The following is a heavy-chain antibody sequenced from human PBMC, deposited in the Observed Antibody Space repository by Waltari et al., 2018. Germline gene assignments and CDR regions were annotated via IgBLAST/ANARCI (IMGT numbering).Heavy chain of an antibody. D-gene: IGHD2-2*01. J-gene: IGHJ4*02. CDR2: ISYDGSNK. V-gene: IGHV3-30-3*01. CDR3: ATFTSPKSIDY. Sequence: QVQLVESGGGVVQPGRSLRLSCAAPGFTFSSYAMHWSRQAPGKGLEWVAVISYDGSNKYYADSVKGRFTISRDNSKNTLYLQMNSLRAEDTAVYYCATFTSPKSIDYWGQGTLVTVSS. CDR1: GFTFSSYA.